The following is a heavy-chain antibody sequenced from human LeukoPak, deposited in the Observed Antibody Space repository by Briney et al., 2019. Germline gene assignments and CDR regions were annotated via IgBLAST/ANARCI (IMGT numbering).Heavy chain of an antibody. CDR2: FDPEDGET. D-gene: IGHD2-8*01. CDR3: AREACSDGVCYFEY. CDR1: GYTLTELS. V-gene: IGHV1-24*01. J-gene: IGHJ4*02. Sequence: ASVKVSCKVSGYTLTELSMHWVRQAPGKGLEWMGGFDPEDGETIYAQKFQGRVTITTDTSATTVYMELGSLRFDDAAVYYCAREACSDGVCYFEYWGQGTLVTVSS.